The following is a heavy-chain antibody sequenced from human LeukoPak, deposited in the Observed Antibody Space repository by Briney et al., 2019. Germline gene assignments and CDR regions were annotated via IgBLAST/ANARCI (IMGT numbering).Heavy chain of an antibody. J-gene: IGHJ3*02. Sequence: PGGSLRLSCAASGFTFSSYSMNWVRQAPGKGLEWVSAISGSGGSTYYADSVKGRFTISRDNSKNTLYLQMNSLRAEDTAVYYCATAGMATIADAFDIWGQGTMVTVSS. CDR2: ISGSGGST. D-gene: IGHD5-24*01. V-gene: IGHV3-23*01. CDR1: GFTFSSYS. CDR3: ATAGMATIADAFDI.